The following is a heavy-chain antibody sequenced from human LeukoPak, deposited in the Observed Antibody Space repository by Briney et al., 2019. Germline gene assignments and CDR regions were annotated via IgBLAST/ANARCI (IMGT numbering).Heavy chain of an antibody. V-gene: IGHV1-2*02. D-gene: IGHD3-3*01. CDR3: ARGVTIFGVAYNWFDP. Sequence: ASVKVSCKASGYTFTGYYMHWVRQAPGQGLEWMGWINPNSGGTNYAQKFQGRVTMTRDTSISTAYMELSGLRSDDTAVYYCARGVTIFGVAYNWFDPWGQGTLVTVSS. J-gene: IGHJ5*02. CDR2: INPNSGGT. CDR1: GYTFTGYY.